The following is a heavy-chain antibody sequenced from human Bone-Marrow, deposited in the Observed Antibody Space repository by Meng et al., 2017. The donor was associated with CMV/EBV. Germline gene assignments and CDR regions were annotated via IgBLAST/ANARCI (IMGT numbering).Heavy chain of an antibody. Sequence: GESLKISCAASGFTFSGHALHWVRQAPGKGLEWVAVISYDGSSKYYADSVKGRFTISRDNSKNTLYLQMNSLRAEDTAVYYCARYYYGMDVWGQGTTVTVSS. CDR1: GFTFSGHA. V-gene: IGHV3-30*14. CDR3: ARYYYGMDV. J-gene: IGHJ6*02. CDR2: ISYDGSSK.